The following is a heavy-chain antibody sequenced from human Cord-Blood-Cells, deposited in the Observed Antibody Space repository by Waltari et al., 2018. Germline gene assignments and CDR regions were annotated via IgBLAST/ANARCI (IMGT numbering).Heavy chain of an antibody. Sequence: VQLGQSGAEVKKPGASVKVSCKASGYTFTGSYMHWVRPAPGQELEWMGWINPNSGGTNYAQKFQGRVTMTRDTSISTAYMELSRLRSDDTAVYYCARGPRSKVGATDYWGQGTLVTVSS. CDR1: GYTFTGSY. V-gene: IGHV1-2*02. D-gene: IGHD1-26*01. CDR3: ARGPRSKVGATDY. CDR2: INPNSGGT. J-gene: IGHJ4*02.